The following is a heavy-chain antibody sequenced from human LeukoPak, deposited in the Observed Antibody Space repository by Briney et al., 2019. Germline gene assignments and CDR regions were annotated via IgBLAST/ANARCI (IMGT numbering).Heavy chain of an antibody. CDR2: INPSGDGT. Sequence: GASVKVSCKASGHTFTTYYVHLVRQAPGQGLEWMGVINPSGDGTNYPQRFQDRVTLTKDTSTNTVYMELSSLRSEDTAIYYCARVARGQLVQFDYWGQGTLVTVSS. CDR3: ARVARGQLVQFDY. V-gene: IGHV1-46*01. D-gene: IGHD6-6*01. J-gene: IGHJ4*02. CDR1: GHTFTTYY.